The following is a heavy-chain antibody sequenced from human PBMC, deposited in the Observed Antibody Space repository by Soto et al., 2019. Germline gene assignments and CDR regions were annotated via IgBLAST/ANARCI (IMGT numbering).Heavy chain of an antibody. D-gene: IGHD2-15*01. CDR3: ARDRYCSGGSCYSKADAFDI. Sequence: ASVKVSCKASGGTFSSYAISWVRQAPGQGLEWMGGIIPIFGTANYAQKFQGRVTITADESTSTAYMELSSLRSEDTAVYYCARDRYCSGGSCYSKADAFDIWGQGTMVTVSS. CDR2: IIPIFGTA. V-gene: IGHV1-69*13. J-gene: IGHJ3*02. CDR1: GGTFSSYA.